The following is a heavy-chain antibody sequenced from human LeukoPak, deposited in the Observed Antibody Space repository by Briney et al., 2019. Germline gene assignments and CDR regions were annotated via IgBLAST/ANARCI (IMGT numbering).Heavy chain of an antibody. Sequence: GASVKVSCKASGYTFTSYSISWVRQAPGQGLEWMGWISAYNGNTNYAQKLQGRVTMTTDTSTSTAYMELRSLRSDDTAVYYCARFYGPGYYYGMDVWGQGTTVTISS. CDR1: GYTFTSYS. J-gene: IGHJ6*02. CDR2: ISAYNGNT. V-gene: IGHV1-18*01. D-gene: IGHD3-10*01. CDR3: ARFYGPGYYYGMDV.